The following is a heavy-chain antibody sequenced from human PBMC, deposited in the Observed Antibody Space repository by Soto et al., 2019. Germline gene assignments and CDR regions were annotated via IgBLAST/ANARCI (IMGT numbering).Heavy chain of an antibody. Sequence: QVQLQQWGAGLLKPSETLSLTCAVYGGSFSGYYWSWIRQPPGKGLEWIGESNHVGNTNYNPSLNSRVTLSVDPSKNQFSLRLSSVTAADTAVYYCARVLIAGVTTDWGQGTLVRVSS. CDR3: ARVLIAGVTTD. V-gene: IGHV4-34*01. J-gene: IGHJ4*02. CDR1: GGSFSGYY. CDR2: SNHVGNT. D-gene: IGHD5-18*01.